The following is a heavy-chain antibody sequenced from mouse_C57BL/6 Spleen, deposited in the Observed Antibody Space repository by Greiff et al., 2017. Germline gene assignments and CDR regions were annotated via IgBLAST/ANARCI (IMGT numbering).Heavy chain of an antibody. CDR1: GFNIKDYY. CDR2: IDPEDGET. V-gene: IGHV14-2*01. CDR3: ARPGYGNVYYAMDY. J-gene: IGHJ4*01. Sequence: EVKLVESGAELVKPGASVTLSCTASGFNIKDYYMHWVKQRTEQGLEWIGRIDPEDGETKYAPQFPGKATITADPSSNTAYLQLSSLTTEFTAVEYCARPGYGNVYYAMDYWGQGTSVTVSS. D-gene: IGHD2-10*02.